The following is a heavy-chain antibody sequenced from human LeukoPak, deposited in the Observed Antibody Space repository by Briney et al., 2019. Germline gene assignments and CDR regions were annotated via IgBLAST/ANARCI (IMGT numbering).Heavy chain of an antibody. J-gene: IGHJ4*02. D-gene: IGHD2-21*01. CDR2: IYYSATT. CDR1: GGSISGYY. V-gene: IGHV4-59*01. Sequence: SETLSLTCTASGGSISGYYWRWIRQPPGKGLEWLGYIYYSATTSYNPSLKSRVTLSVDTSKDQFSLKLSSVTAADTAVYYCARYCGGDSCGSKAFDYWGQGTLVTVSS. CDR3: ARYCGGDSCGSKAFDY.